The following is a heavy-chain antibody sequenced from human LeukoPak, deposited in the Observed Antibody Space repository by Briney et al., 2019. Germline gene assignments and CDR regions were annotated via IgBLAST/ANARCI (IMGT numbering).Heavy chain of an antibody. J-gene: IGHJ4*02. CDR1: GFTFHIYA. CDR2: MSGSGVST. V-gene: IGHV3-23*01. Sequence: PGGSLRLSCAASGFTFHIYAMNWVRQIPGKGLEWVSGMSGSGVSTHFADSVKGRFTISRDNSKNTLYLQMISLKTEDTAVYYCTTHIRSWQNRYYFDYWGQGTLVTVSS. CDR3: TTHIRSWQNRYYFDY. D-gene: IGHD2-15*01.